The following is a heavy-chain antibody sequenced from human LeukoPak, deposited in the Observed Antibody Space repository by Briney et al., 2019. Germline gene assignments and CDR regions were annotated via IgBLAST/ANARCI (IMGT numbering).Heavy chain of an antibody. CDR2: INSDGKTV. Sequence: PGGSLRLSCAASEFMFSSYEMNWVRQAPGKGLEWVSYINSDGKTVYYADSVKGRFTVSRGNAKKSLYLQMNSLRAEDTAVYYCARDARPVDAIPTFDYWGQGTLVAVSS. V-gene: IGHV3-48*03. D-gene: IGHD2-8*01. CDR1: EFMFSSYE. J-gene: IGHJ4*02. CDR3: ARDARPVDAIPTFDY.